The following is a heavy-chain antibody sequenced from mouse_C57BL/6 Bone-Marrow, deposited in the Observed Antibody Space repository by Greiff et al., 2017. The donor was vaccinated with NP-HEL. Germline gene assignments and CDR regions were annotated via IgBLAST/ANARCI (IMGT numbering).Heavy chain of an antibody. CDR2: IYPRSGNT. Sequence: QVQLQQSGAELARPGASVKLSCKASGYTFTSYGISWVKQRTGQGLEWIGEIYPRSGNTYYNEKFKGKATLTADKSSSTAYMGLRSLTSEDSAVYFCARKPLNYYGSSYRYFDVWGTGTTVTVSS. J-gene: IGHJ1*03. CDR1: GYTFTSYG. CDR3: ARKPLNYYGSSYRYFDV. D-gene: IGHD1-1*01. V-gene: IGHV1-81*01.